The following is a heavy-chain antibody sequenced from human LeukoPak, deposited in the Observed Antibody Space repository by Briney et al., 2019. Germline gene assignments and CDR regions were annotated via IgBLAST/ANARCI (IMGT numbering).Heavy chain of an antibody. CDR3: ASGIAAAGTPFDY. D-gene: IGHD6-13*01. CDR2: IYYSGST. V-gene: IGHV4-59*01. J-gene: IGHJ4*02. Sequence: SETLSLTCTVSGRSISSYYWSWIRQPPGKGLEWIGYIYYSGSTNYNPSLKSRVTISVDTSKNQFSLKLSSVTAADTAVYYCASGIAAAGTPFDYWGQGTLVTVSS. CDR1: GRSISSYY.